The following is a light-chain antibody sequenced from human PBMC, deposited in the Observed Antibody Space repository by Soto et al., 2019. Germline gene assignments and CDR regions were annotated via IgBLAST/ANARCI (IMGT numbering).Light chain of an antibody. CDR3: QQYNNWPQT. CDR1: QSVSSN. V-gene: IGKV3-15*01. J-gene: IGKJ1*01. CDR2: GAS. Sequence: EIVMTQSPATLSVSPGERATLSCRARQSVSSNLAWYQQKPGQAPRLLIYGASTRATGIPARFSGSGSGTEFALTISSLQSEDFEVYYCQQYNNWPQTFGQGTKVEIK.